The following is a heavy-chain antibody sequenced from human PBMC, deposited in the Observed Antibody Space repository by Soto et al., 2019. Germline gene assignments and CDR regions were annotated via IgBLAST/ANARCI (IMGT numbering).Heavy chain of an antibody. J-gene: IGHJ4*02. Sequence: QVQLVQSGAEVKKPGASVKVSCKASGYTFTNNGINWVRQATGQGLEWMGWMNPNNGNTGFAQQFQGRVTLTGDTSISTAYMELTNLISDDTAVYYCSTAGESGAWISHWGQGTLVNVSS. CDR1: GYTFTNNG. CDR2: MNPNNGNT. CDR3: STAGESGAWISH. D-gene: IGHD3-10*01. V-gene: IGHV1-8*01.